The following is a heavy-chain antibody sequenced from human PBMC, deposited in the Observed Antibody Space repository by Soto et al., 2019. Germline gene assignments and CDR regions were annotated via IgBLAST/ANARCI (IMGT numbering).Heavy chain of an antibody. J-gene: IGHJ6*02. Sequence: LKISCKGSGYSFTSYWIGWVRQMPGKGLEWIGIIYPGDSDTRYSPSFQGQVTISADKSISTAYLQWSSLKASDTAMYYCARITGRYYDSSGYYLVYGMDVWGQGTTVTVSS. D-gene: IGHD3-22*01. CDR2: IYPGDSDT. CDR3: ARITGRYYDSSGYYLVYGMDV. CDR1: GYSFTSYW. V-gene: IGHV5-51*01.